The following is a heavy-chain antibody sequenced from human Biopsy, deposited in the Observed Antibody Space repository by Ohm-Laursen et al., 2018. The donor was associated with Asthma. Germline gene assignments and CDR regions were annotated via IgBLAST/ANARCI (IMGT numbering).Heavy chain of an antibody. CDR2: ISYDGRES. Sequence: SLRLSCSASGFAFGSYAMYWVRQSPGKGPEWVALISYDGRESGYVDSVRGRFTISRDNVRNRLHLQMSSLRPDDSAVYFCARERAGVLGSYNGMDVWGPGTTVSVSS. CDR1: GFAFGSYA. CDR3: ARERAGVLGSYNGMDV. V-gene: IGHV3-30*03. J-gene: IGHJ6*02. D-gene: IGHD2-8*01.